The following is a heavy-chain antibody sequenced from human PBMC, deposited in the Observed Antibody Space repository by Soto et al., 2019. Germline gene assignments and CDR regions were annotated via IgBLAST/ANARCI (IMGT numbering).Heavy chain of an antibody. D-gene: IGHD3-3*01. V-gene: IGHV4-39*01. CDR3: ARLLPLRFLEWLLPSTDV. CDR1: GGSISSSSYY. CDR2: IYYSGST. J-gene: IGHJ6*02. Sequence: QLQLQESGPGLVKPSETLSLTCTVSGGSISSSSYYWGWIRQPPGKGLEWIGSIYYSGSTYYNPSRTSRVTISVDTSKNQFSLKLSSVTAADTAVYYCARLLPLRFLEWLLPSTDVWGQGTTVTVSS.